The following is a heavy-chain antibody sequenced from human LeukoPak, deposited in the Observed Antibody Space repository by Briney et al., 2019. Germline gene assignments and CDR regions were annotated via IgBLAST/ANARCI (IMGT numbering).Heavy chain of an antibody. D-gene: IGHD2-15*01. V-gene: IGHV3-7*01. CDR2: IKQEGIER. J-gene: IGHJ4*02. CDR3: ARDFQDIATDF. CDR1: GFTFRSYW. Sequence: GGSLRLSCVASGFTFRSYWMTWVRQAPGKGLEWVANIKQEGIERSYVDSVKGRFTISRDDAKNSLYLQMNSLRAEDTAVYFCARDFQDIATDFWGRGTPVTVSS.